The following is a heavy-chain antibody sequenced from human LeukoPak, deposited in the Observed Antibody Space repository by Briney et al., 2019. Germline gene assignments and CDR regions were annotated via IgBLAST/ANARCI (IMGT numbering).Heavy chain of an antibody. D-gene: IGHD3-22*01. J-gene: IGHJ4*02. V-gene: IGHV3-23*01. CDR3: AKRGVVIRVILVGFHKEAYYFDS. CDR2: ISDSVGST. Sequence: GGSLRLSCAVSGITLSNYGMSWVCQAPGKGLEWVAGISDSVGSTNYADSVKGRFTISRDHPKNTLYLQMNSMSAEDTAVYFCAKRGVVIRVILVGFHKEAYYFDSWGQGALVTVSS. CDR1: GITLSNYG.